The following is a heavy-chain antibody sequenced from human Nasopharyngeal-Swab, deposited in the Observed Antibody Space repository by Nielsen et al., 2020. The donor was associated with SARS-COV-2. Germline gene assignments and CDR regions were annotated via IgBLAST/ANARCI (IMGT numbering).Heavy chain of an antibody. V-gene: IGHV4-59*01. CDR3: ARDRSRAGTWYYFDY. CDR1: GASISTYY. CDR2: ISYSGST. Sequence: SETLSLTCTVSGASISTYYWSWIRQSPGTGLESIGCISYSGSTNYNPSLKSRVTISVDTSKNHLSLKLSSVTAADSAVYYCARDRSRAGTWYYFDYWGQGTLVTVSS. D-gene: IGHD1-1*01. J-gene: IGHJ4*02.